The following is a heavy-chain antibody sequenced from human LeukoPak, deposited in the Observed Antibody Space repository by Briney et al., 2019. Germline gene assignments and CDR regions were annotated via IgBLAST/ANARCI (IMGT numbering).Heavy chain of an antibody. CDR2: IDSSGST. CDR1: GGSISSGHYY. Sequence: SETLSLTCNVSGGSISSGHYYWSWIRQSAGKGLEWIGRIDSSGSTNYNPSLKSRVTMSVDTSKNQFSLKLSSVTAADTAVYYCARDSIFHYMDVWGKGTTVTISS. J-gene: IGHJ6*03. CDR3: ARDSIFHYMDV. V-gene: IGHV4-61*02. D-gene: IGHD3-9*01.